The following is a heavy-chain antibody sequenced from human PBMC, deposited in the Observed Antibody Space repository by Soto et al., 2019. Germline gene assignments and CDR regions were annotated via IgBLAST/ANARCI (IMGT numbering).Heavy chain of an antibody. CDR3: AKAISGYNAPLDH. V-gene: IGHV3-23*01. D-gene: IGHD5-12*01. CDR1: GFTFSSYA. CDR2: ISGSDNST. Sequence: EVQLLESGGGLVQPGGSLRLSCAASGFTFSSYAMNWVRQAPGKGLEWVSVISGSDNSTYYADSVKGRFTISRDNSKNTLYVQMNSLRAEDTAVYYCAKAISGYNAPLDHWGQGTRVTVSS. J-gene: IGHJ4*02.